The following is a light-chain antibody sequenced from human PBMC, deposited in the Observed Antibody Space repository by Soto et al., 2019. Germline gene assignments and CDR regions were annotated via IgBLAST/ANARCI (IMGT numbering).Light chain of an antibody. V-gene: IGLV1-44*01. J-gene: IGLJ1*01. CDR1: SSNIGSNI. Sequence: LTHPPSASGTPGQRVTISCSGGSSNIGSNIVNWYQQLPGTAPKVLIYSNNQRPSGVPDRFSGSKSGTSASLAISGLQSEDEADYYCAAWDDSLHGHVFGTGTKVTVL. CDR2: SNN. CDR3: AAWDDSLHGHV.